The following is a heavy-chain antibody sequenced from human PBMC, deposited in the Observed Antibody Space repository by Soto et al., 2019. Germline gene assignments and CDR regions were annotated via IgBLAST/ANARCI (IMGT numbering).Heavy chain of an antibody. CDR1: GFDFKTYG. CDR3: VRTACVINNCSYRGVR. J-gene: IGHJ4*02. D-gene: IGHD1-20*01. CDR2: IGFDGTNI. Sequence: QGQLVESGGGVVQPGWSLRLSCVASGFDFKTYGMHWVRQAPGKGLEWVAVIGFDGTNIHYSDSVRGRFSISIDNSENTVSLQMNSLRVEDTALYYCVRTACVINNCSYRGVRWGQGTLVTV. V-gene: IGHV3-33*01.